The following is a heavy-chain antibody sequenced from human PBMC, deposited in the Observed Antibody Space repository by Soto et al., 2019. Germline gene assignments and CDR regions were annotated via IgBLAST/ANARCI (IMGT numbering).Heavy chain of an antibody. D-gene: IGHD3-10*01. CDR1: GASIGSGSYS. CDR3: ARFPLWFGELDY. Sequence: QLQLQEYGSGLVRPSQTPSLTCTVSGASIGSGSYSWNWIRQPPGKGLEWIGYLHHSGDTYFNPSLRRRVSISVDRSNNQFSLKLISVTAAVTAVYYCARFPLWFGELDYWGQGALVTVSS. V-gene: IGHV4-30-2*01. J-gene: IGHJ4*02. CDR2: LHHSGDT.